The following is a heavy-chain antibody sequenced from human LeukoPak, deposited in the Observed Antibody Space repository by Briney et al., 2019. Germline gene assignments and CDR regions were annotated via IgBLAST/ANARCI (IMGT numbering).Heavy chain of an antibody. CDR2: ISGSGGST. Sequence: GGSLRLSCAASGFTFSSYAMSWVRQAPGKGLEWVSAISGSGGSTYYADSVKGRFTISRDNSKNTLYLQMNSLRAEDTAVYYCAKGGGYSYGPRDYYYGMDVWGQGTTVTVSS. J-gene: IGHJ6*02. D-gene: IGHD5-18*01. CDR1: GFTFSSYA. CDR3: AKGGGYSYGPRDYYYGMDV. V-gene: IGHV3-23*01.